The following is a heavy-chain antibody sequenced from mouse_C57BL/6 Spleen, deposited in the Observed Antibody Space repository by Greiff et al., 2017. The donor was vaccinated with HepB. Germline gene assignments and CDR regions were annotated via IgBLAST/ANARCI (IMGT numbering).Heavy chain of an antibody. CDR1: GFTFSDYG. D-gene: IGHD1-1*01. V-gene: IGHV5-17*01. Sequence: EVKLMESGGGLVKPGGSLKLSCAASGFTFSDYGMHWARQAPEKGLEWVAYIRSGSSTIYYADTVKGRFTIYRDNAKNTLFLQMTSLRSEDTAMYYCARDYYGTFYAMDYWGQGTSVTVSS. J-gene: IGHJ4*01. CDR2: IRSGSSTI. CDR3: ARDYYGTFYAMDY.